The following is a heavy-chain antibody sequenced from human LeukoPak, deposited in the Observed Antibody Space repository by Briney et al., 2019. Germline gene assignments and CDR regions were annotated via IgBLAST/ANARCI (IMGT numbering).Heavy chain of an antibody. J-gene: IGHJ4*02. Sequence: GGSLRLSCAASGFTLDDYTMHWVRQAPGKGLEWVSLISWDGGSTYYADSVKGRFTISRDNSKNSLYLQMNSLRTEDTALYYCAKDIYDSSGYANFDYWGQGTLVTVSS. CDR1: GFTLDDYT. CDR3: AKDIYDSSGYANFDY. V-gene: IGHV3-43*01. D-gene: IGHD3-22*01. CDR2: ISWDGGST.